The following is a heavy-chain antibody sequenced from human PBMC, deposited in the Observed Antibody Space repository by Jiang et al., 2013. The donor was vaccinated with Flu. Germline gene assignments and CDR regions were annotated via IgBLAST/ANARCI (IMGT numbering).Heavy chain of an antibody. J-gene: IGHJ4*02. Sequence: VQLVESGGGLVKPGRSLRLSCTASGFTFGDYAMSWFRQAPGKGLEWVGFIRSKAYGGTTEYAASVKGRFTISRDDSKSIAYLQMNSLKTEDTAVYYCTRGNLYGDGYNGAFDYWGQGTLVTVSS. V-gene: IGHV3-49*05. CDR3: TRGNLYGDGYNGAFDY. CDR2: IRSKAYGGTT. D-gene: IGHD5-24*01. CDR1: GFTFGDYA.